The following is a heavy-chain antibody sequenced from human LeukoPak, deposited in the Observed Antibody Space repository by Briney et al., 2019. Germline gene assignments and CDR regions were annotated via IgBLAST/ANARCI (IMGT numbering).Heavy chain of an antibody. D-gene: IGHD1-26*01. CDR1: GFTFSSYA. Sequence: PGGSLRLSCAASGFTFSSYAMHWVRQAPGKGLEWVAVISYDGSNKYYADSVKGRFTISRDNSKNTLYLQMKSLRAEDTAVYYCARGGSYLSAFDIWGQGTMVTVSS. CDR2: ISYDGSNK. V-gene: IGHV3-30*04. J-gene: IGHJ3*02. CDR3: ARGGSYLSAFDI.